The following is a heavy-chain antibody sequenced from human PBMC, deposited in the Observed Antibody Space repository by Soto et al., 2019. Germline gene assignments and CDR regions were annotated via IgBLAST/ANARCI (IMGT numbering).Heavy chain of an antibody. Sequence: PGGSLRLSCAASGFTSSSYAMSWVRQAPGKGLEWVSSISDSGDNTDSADSVRGRFIVSRDNSKATVYLQMNSLRADDTAVYYCVKGSLSAVASLDYWGQGTLVTVSS. V-gene: IGHV3-23*01. D-gene: IGHD5-12*01. CDR2: ISDSGDNT. CDR3: VKGSLSAVASLDY. J-gene: IGHJ4*02. CDR1: GFTSSSYA.